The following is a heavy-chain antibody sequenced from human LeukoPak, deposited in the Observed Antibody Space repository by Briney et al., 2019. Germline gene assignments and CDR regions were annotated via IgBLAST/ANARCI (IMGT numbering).Heavy chain of an antibody. CDR3: AGSITDARNY. Sequence: SETLSLTCTVSGASISSSAYYWGWIRQPPGKGLEWIASVSYSGNTYYNPSLKSRVTISVDTPKNQFSLKMNSMTAADTAVYYCAGSITDARNYWGQGTLVTVSS. V-gene: IGHV4-39*01. D-gene: IGHD5-24*01. J-gene: IGHJ4*02. CDR1: GASISSSAYY. CDR2: VSYSGNT.